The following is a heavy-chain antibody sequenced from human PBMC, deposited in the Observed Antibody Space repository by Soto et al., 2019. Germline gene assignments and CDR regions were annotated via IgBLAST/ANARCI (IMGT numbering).Heavy chain of an antibody. D-gene: IGHD1-26*01. J-gene: IGHJ4*02. CDR1: GFLFNSYG. CDR3: TRYRYPGMFFPDFDF. Sequence: EVQLVESGGGLAKPGGSLRLSCAASGFLFNSYGMNWVRLSPGRGLEWISSVSSTSTYIEYADSVKGRFIISRDNAENSLFLQMNGLRAEDTAVYYCTRYRYPGMFFPDFDFWGQGALVTVAS. CDR2: VSSTSTYI. V-gene: IGHV3-21*01.